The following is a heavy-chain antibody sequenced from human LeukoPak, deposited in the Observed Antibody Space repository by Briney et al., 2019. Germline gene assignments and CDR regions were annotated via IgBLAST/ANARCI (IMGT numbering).Heavy chain of an antibody. V-gene: IGHV4-59*10. CDR2: ISSSGST. J-gene: IGHJ3*02. CDR3: ARGPYSYDSSGAFDI. Sequence: PSETLSLTYAVYSGSFSGYYWSWIRQPAGKGLEWIGRISSSGSTNYNPSLKSRVTISVDTSKNQFSLKLSSVTAADTAVYFCARGPYSYDSSGAFDIWGQGTMVTVSS. D-gene: IGHD3-22*01. CDR1: SGSFSGYY.